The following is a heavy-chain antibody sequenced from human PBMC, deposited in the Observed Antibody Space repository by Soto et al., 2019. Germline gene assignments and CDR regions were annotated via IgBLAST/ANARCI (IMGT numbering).Heavy chain of an antibody. V-gene: IGHV1-2*02. Sequence: GASVKVSCKASGYTFTGYYMHWVRQAPGQGLEWMGWINPNSGGTNYARKFQGRVTMTRDTSISTAYMELSSLRSDDTAVYYCARGGSWIVRGLDAFDIWGLGTMVTVSS. CDR2: INPNSGGT. J-gene: IGHJ3*02. D-gene: IGHD6-6*01. CDR3: ARGGSWIVRGLDAFDI. CDR1: GYTFTGYY.